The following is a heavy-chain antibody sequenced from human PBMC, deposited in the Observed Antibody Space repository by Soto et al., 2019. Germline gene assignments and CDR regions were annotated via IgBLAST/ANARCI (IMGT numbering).Heavy chain of an antibody. Sequence: GGSLRLSCAASGFTFSSYAMSWVRQAPGKGLEWVSAISGGSTYYADSVKGRFTISRDNSKNTLYLQMNSLRAEDTAVYYCAKGSSIVGATSYFDYWGQGTLVTVSS. CDR2: ISGGST. CDR1: GFTFSSYA. CDR3: AKGSSIVGATSYFDY. V-gene: IGHV3-23*01. J-gene: IGHJ4*02. D-gene: IGHD1-26*01.